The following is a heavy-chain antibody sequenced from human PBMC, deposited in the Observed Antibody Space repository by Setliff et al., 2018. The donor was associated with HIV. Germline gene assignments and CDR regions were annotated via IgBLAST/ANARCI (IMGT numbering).Heavy chain of an antibody. V-gene: IGHV3-15*01. CDR2: IQKTIYGETT. Sequence: GGSLRLSCAVSGFTATDAWMAWARQAPGKGLEWVAHIQKTIYGETTAYAAPLKGRFTISRDDSKNTLYLQMDSLSTEDTAVYYCILLGMHGAFDIWGQGTMVTVSS. CDR3: ILLGMHGAFDI. CDR1: GFTATDAW. J-gene: IGHJ3*02. D-gene: IGHD7-27*01.